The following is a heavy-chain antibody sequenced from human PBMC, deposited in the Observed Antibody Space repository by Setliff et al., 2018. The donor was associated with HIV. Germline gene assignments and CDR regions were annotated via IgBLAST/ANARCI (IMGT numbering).Heavy chain of an antibody. D-gene: IGHD2-15*01. CDR3: ARSLGGIWKGYFDY. CDR1: GFSSSSSYY. V-gene: IGHV4-39*07. Sequence: NPSETLSLTCDVSGFSSSSSYYWDWIRQPPGKGLEWIGSIYYSGSTNYNPSLKSRVTISVDTSKNQFSLKLSSVTAADTAVYYCARSLGGIWKGYFDYWGQGTLVTVSS. CDR2: IYYSGST. J-gene: IGHJ4*02.